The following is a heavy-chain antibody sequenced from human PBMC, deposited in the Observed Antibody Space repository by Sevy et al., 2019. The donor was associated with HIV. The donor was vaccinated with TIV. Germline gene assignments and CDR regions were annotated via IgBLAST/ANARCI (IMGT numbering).Heavy chain of an antibody. J-gene: IGHJ3*02. Sequence: GGSLRLSCAASGFTFSSYAMSWVRQAPGKGLEWVSGISDSGGSTYYEDSVKGRFTISRDTSKNTLYLQMNSLRAEDTAVYYCAKDTCSSTSCYYQDAFDIWGQGTMVTVSS. CDR2: ISDSGGST. V-gene: IGHV3-23*01. CDR1: GFTFSSYA. D-gene: IGHD2-2*01. CDR3: AKDTCSSTSCYYQDAFDI.